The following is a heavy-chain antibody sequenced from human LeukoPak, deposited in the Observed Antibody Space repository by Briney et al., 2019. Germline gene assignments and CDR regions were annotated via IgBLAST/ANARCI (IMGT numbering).Heavy chain of an antibody. CDR1: GGSFSSYA. Sequence: GASVKVSCKASGGSFSSYAISWVRQAPGQGLEWMGWINPNSGGTNYAQKFQGRVTMTRDTSISTAYMELSRLSSDDTAVYYCARGLGNPGGRYYYYYYMDVWGKGTTVTISS. CDR2: INPNSGGT. J-gene: IGHJ6*03. D-gene: IGHD4-23*01. V-gene: IGHV1-2*02. CDR3: ARGLGNPGGRYYYYYYMDV.